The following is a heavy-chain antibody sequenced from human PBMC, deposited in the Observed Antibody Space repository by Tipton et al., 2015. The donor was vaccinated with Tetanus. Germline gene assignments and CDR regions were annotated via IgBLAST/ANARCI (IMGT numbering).Heavy chain of an antibody. CDR3: AREADCSGGSCFSGDFDN. D-gene: IGHD2-15*01. J-gene: IGHJ4*02. Sequence: SGFIFSSYGIHWVRQAPGKGLEWVAVSWYDGTDQYYADSVKGRFNLSRDNSKNTLYLQMNSLRAEDTALYYCAREADCSGGSCFSGDFDNWGQGTQVTVSS. V-gene: IGHV3-33*01. CDR2: SWYDGTDQ. CDR1: GFIFSSYG.